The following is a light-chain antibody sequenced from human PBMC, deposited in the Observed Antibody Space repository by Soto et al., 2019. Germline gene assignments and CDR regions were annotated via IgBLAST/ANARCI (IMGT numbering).Light chain of an antibody. V-gene: IGKV3-15*01. Sequence: EIVLTQSPGTLSLSPGERATLFCRASQSVSRSYLAWYQQKPGQAPRLLIFGASTRATGIPARFSGSGSGTEFTITISSLQSEDFAVYYCQEYNNWPPTWTFGQGTKVDI. CDR1: QSVSRSY. CDR3: QEYNNWPPTWT. CDR2: GAS. J-gene: IGKJ1*01.